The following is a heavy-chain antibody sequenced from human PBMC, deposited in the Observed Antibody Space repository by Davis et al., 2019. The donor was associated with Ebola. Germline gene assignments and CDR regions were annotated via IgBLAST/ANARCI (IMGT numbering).Heavy chain of an antibody. Sequence: ASVKVSCKASGYTFTSNGISWLRQPPGQGLEWMGWISAYNGNTNYAQKLPGRVTMTTDTSTSTAYMELRSLRSDDTAVYYCARDIQLPLNWFDPWGQGTLVTVSS. V-gene: IGHV1-18*04. CDR1: GYTFTSNG. CDR3: ARDIQLPLNWFDP. CDR2: ISAYNGNT. J-gene: IGHJ5*02. D-gene: IGHD2-2*01.